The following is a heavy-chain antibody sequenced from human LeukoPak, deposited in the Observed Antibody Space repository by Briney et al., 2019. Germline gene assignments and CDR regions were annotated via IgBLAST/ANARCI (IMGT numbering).Heavy chain of an antibody. CDR3: ARRGGFGLSGGILYY. CDR1: GYSLSSGYY. J-gene: IGHJ4*02. Sequence: PSETLSLTCAVSGYSLSSGYYWGWIRQPPGKGLEWIGSIYHSGGTYYNPSPKSRVTISVDTSKNQFSLKLSCVPAADTAVYYCARRGGFGLSGGILYYWGQGTLVTVSS. V-gene: IGHV4-38-2*01. D-gene: IGHD2-15*01. CDR2: IYHSGGT.